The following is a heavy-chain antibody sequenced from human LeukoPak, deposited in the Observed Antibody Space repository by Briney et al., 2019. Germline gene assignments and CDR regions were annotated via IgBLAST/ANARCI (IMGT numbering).Heavy chain of an antibody. CDR1: GFTFDDYA. Sequence: PGGSLRLSYAASGFTFDDYAMHWVRQAPGKGLEWVSLISGDGGSTYYADSVKGRFTISRDNSKNSLYLQMNSLRTEDTALYYCAKDISGDLGSAFDYWGQGTLVTVSS. CDR2: ISGDGGST. CDR3: AKDISGDLGSAFDY. J-gene: IGHJ4*02. D-gene: IGHD7-27*01. V-gene: IGHV3-43*02.